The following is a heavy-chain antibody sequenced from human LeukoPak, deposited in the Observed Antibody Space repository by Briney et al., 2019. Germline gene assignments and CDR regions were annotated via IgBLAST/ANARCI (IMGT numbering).Heavy chain of an antibody. CDR3: ARDRRRGGEWEPLFFFDY. CDR2: ISAYNGNT. V-gene: IGHV1-18*01. Sequence: ASVKVSCKASGYTFTSYGISWVRQAPGQGLEWMGWISAYNGNTNYAQKLQGRVTMTTDTSTSTAYMELRSLRSDDTAVYYCARDRRRGGEWEPLFFFDYWGQGTLVTVSS. J-gene: IGHJ4*02. D-gene: IGHD1-26*01. CDR1: GYTFTSYG.